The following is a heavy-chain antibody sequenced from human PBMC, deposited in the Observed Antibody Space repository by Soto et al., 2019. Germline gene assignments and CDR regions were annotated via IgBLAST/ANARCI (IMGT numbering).Heavy chain of an antibody. CDR1: GYTLTELS. D-gene: IGHD3-10*01. V-gene: IGHV1-24*01. J-gene: IGHJ6*02. CDR2: FDPEDGET. CDR3: ATVNTMVRGVDRLYYYYGMDV. Sequence: VKVSCKVSGYTLTELSMHWVRQAPGKGLEWMGGFDPEDGETIYAQKFQGRVTMTEDTSTDTAYMELSSLRSEDTAVYYCATVNTMVRGVDRLYYYYGMDVWGQGTTVTVSS.